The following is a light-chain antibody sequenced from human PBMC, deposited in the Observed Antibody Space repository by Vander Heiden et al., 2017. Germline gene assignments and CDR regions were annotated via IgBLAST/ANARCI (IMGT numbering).Light chain of an antibody. J-gene: IGKJ1*01. CDR2: AAS. CDR3: QQSDSTSWT. CDR1: QSISSY. V-gene: IGKV1-39*01. Sequence: IQITQSPSSLSASVGDRVTITCRASQSISSYLNWYQQKPGKAPKLLIYAASSLQSGVPSRFSGSGSGTDFTLTISRLQPEDFATYYCQQSDSTSWTFGQGTKVEIK.